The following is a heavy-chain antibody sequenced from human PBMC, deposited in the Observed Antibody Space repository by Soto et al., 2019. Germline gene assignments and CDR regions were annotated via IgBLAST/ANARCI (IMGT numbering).Heavy chain of an antibody. V-gene: IGHV1-18*01. CDR2: ISAYNGNT. CDR3: ARSYSFGVLRFLEWLRLDP. D-gene: IGHD3-3*01. Sequence: QVQLVQSGAEVKKPGASVKVSCKASGYTFTSYGISWVRQAPGQGLEWMGWISAYNGNTNYAQKLQGRVTMTTDTTTSTAYMELRSLRSDDTAVYYCARSYSFGVLRFLEWLRLDPWGQGTLVTVSS. CDR1: GYTFTSYG. J-gene: IGHJ5*02.